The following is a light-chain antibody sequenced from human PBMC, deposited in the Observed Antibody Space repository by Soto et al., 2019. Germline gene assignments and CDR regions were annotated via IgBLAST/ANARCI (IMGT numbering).Light chain of an antibody. V-gene: IGLV2-14*03. CDR3: NSYTSSSTLV. CDR1: SSDVGLYNF. J-gene: IGLJ2*01. CDR2: DVS. Sequence: QSALTQPASVSGSPGQSITISCTGTSSDVGLYNFVSWYQHHPGKAPKLMLYDVSNRPSGVSNRFSGSKSGNTASLTISGLQAEDEADYYCNSYTSSSTLVFGGGTKVTVL.